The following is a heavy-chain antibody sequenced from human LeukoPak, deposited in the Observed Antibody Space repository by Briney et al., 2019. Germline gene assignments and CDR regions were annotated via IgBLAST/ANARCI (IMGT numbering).Heavy chain of an antibody. Sequence: KPSETLSLTCTVSGGSISSSSYYWGWIRQPPGKGLEWIGSTYYTGSTNYNPSLKSRVTLSIDMSRNQFSLKLSSATAADTAVYFCARLRTYEKNFELWSGYYKPRYFDYWGQGTLVTVSS. J-gene: IGHJ4*02. CDR2: TYYTGST. D-gene: IGHD3-3*01. CDR1: GGSISSSSYY. V-gene: IGHV4-39*01. CDR3: ARLRTYEKNFELWSGYYKPRYFDY.